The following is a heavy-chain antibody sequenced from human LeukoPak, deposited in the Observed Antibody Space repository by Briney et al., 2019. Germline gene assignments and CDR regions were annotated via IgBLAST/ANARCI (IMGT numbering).Heavy chain of an antibody. CDR1: GFTFSSYA. CDR3: ANSRGADYFRATQNYFDY. CDR2: ISGSGGST. D-gene: IGHD2/OR15-2a*01. J-gene: IGHJ4*02. Sequence: GGSLRLSCAASGFTFSSYAMSWVRQAPGKWLEWVSAISGSGGSTYYADSVKGRFTISRDNSKNTLYLQINSLRAEDTAVYYCANSRGADYFRATQNYFDYWGQGTLVTVSS. V-gene: IGHV3-23*01.